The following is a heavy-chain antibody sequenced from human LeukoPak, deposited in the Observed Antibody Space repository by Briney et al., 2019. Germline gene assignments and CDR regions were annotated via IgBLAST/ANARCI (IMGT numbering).Heavy chain of an antibody. J-gene: IGHJ4*02. V-gene: IGHV1-69*05. Sequence: ASVKVSCKASGGTFSSYAISWVRQAPGQGLEWMGGIIPIFGTANYAQKLQGRVTMTTDTSTSTAYMELRSLRSDDTAVYYCARAPDFWSGPRLYYFDYWGQGTLVTVSS. D-gene: IGHD3-3*01. CDR2: IIPIFGTA. CDR3: ARAPDFWSGPRLYYFDY. CDR1: GGTFSSYA.